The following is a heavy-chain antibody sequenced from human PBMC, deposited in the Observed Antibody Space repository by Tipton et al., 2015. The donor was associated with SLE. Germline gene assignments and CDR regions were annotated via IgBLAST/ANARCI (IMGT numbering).Heavy chain of an antibody. V-gene: IGHV3-23*01. CDR1: GLTFSSYG. Sequence: SLRLSCAASGLTFSSYGFTWVRQAPGKGLEWVSVISGSGDNTYYADSVKGRFTISRDNSKNTVYLQMNSLRADDTAVYYCARDEDYGDSYFDYWGQGTLVTVSS. CDR2: ISGSGDNT. CDR3: ARDEDYGDSYFDY. J-gene: IGHJ4*02. D-gene: IGHD4-17*01.